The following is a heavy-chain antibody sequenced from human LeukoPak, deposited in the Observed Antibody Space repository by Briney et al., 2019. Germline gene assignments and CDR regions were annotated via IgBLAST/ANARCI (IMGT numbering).Heavy chain of an antibody. CDR1: GFTFSSYS. CDR3: AKGGAYYYDSGGDY. CDR2: ISSSSSYI. Sequence: GGSLRLSCAASGFTFSSYSMNWVRQAPGKGLEWVSSISSSSSYIYYADSVKGRFTISRDNAKNSLYLQMNSLRAEDTAVYYCAKGGAYYYDSGGDYWGQGTLVTVSS. V-gene: IGHV3-21*04. J-gene: IGHJ4*02. D-gene: IGHD3-22*01.